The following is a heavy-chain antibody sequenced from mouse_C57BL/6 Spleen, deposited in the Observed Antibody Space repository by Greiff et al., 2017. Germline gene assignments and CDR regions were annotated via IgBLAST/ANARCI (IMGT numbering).Heavy chain of an antibody. Sequence: EVQLQQSGPELVKPGDSVKISCKASGYSFTGYFMNWVMQSHGKSLEWIGRINPYNGDTFYNQKFKGKATLTVDKSSSTAHMELRSLTSEDSAVYYCARMGLYGEVWFAYWGQGTLVTVSA. CDR1: GYSFTGYF. D-gene: IGHD1-1*01. CDR3: ARMGLYGEVWFAY. J-gene: IGHJ3*01. V-gene: IGHV1-20*01. CDR2: INPYNGDT.